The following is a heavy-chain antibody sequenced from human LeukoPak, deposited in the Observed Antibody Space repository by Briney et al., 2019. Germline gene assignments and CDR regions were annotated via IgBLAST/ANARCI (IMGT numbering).Heavy chain of an antibody. J-gene: IGHJ4*02. CDR3: AKVPLSSIGFDY. CDR2: ISYDGSNK. Sequence: PGGSLRLSCAASGFTFSSSGMHWVRQAPGKGLEWVTLISYDGSNKYYADSVKGRFTISRDNSKNTLYLQMNSLRAEDTAVYYCAKVPLSSIGFDYWGQGTLVTVSS. CDR1: GFTFSSSG. V-gene: IGHV3-30*18. D-gene: IGHD6-6*01.